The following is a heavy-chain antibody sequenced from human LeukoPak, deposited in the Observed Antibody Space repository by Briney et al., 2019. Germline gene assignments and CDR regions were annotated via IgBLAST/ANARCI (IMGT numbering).Heavy chain of an antibody. Sequence: SETLSLTCTVSGGSISHYHWSWIRQSPGKGLEWIGYIYYTGSTNYNPSLKSRVTISVDTPKNQFSLKLRSVTAAGTAVYYCARGDSGSYLFDYWGQGTLVTVSS. CDR1: GGSISHYH. V-gene: IGHV4-59*01. D-gene: IGHD3-10*01. J-gene: IGHJ4*02. CDR2: IYYTGST. CDR3: ARGDSGSYLFDY.